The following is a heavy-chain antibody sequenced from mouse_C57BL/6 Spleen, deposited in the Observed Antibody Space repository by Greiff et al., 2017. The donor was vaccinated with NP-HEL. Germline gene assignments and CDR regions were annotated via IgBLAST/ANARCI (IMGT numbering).Heavy chain of an antibody. V-gene: IGHV3-6*01. J-gene: IGHJ3*01. CDR2: ISYDGSN. Sequence: EVKLMESGPGLVKPSQSLSLTCSVTGYSITSGYYWNWIRQFPGNKLEWMGYISYDGSNNYNPSLKNRISITRDTSKNQFFLKLNSVTTEDTATYYCARGEDYGSSSFAYWGQGTLVTVSA. D-gene: IGHD1-1*01. CDR3: ARGEDYGSSSFAY. CDR1: GYSITSGYY.